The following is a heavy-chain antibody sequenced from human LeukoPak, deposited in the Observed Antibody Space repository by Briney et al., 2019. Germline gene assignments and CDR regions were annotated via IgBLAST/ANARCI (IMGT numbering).Heavy chain of an antibody. V-gene: IGHV3-66*02. CDR3: ARARLRYYGSGSYSGFDY. J-gene: IGHJ4*02. D-gene: IGHD3-10*01. Sequence: GGSLRLSCAASGFTVSSNYISWVRQAPGKGLEWVSVIYSGGSTYYADSVKGRFTISRDNSKNTLYPQMNSLRAEDTAVYYCARARLRYYGSGSYSGFDYWGQGALVTVSS. CDR1: GFTVSSNY. CDR2: IYSGGST.